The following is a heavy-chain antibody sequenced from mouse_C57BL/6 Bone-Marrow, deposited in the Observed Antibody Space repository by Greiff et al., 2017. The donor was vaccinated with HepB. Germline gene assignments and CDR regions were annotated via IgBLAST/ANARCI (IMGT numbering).Heavy chain of an antibody. CDR2: ISDGGSYT. CDR3: ARADYVPNDYAMDY. Sequence: EVKLMESGGGLVKPGGSLKLSCAASGFTFSSYAMSWVRQTPEKRLEWVATISDGGSYTYYPDNVKGRFTISRDNAKNNLYLQMSHLKSEDTAMYYCARADYVPNDYAMDYWGQGTSVTVSS. V-gene: IGHV5-4*03. CDR1: GFTFSSYA. J-gene: IGHJ4*01. D-gene: IGHD2-4*01.